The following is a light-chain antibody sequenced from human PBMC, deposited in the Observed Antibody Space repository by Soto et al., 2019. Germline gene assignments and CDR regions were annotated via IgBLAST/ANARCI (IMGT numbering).Light chain of an antibody. CDR2: ASF. J-gene: IGKJ1*01. CDR1: QSVATTY. V-gene: IGKV3-20*01. CDR3: QQYVSLPST. Sequence: EIVLTQSPGTLSLSPGERASLSCRASQSVATTYLAWYQHKPGQAPRLLICASFSRATGIPDRFSGSGCGTDCTLSMCKREPEGFSVYYCQQYVSLPSTVGQGIKVEIK.